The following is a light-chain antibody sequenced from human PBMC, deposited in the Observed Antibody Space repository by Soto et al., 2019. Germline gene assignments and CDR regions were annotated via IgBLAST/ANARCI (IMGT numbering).Light chain of an antibody. CDR1: SSDVGDYNY. J-gene: IGLJ1*01. Sequence: QSALTQPASVSGSPGQSITISCTGTSSDVGDYNYVSWYQQHPGKAPKLTIYDVSNRPSGVSNRFSGSKSGSTASLTISGLQAEDEADYYFSSYTSSTTLVFGTGTKLTVL. V-gene: IGLV2-14*01. CDR3: SSYTSSTTLV. CDR2: DVS.